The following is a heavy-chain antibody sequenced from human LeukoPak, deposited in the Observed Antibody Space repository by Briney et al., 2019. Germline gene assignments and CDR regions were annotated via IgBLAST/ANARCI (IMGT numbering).Heavy chain of an antibody. CDR2: INSDGSST. CDR1: GFTFSSYW. V-gene: IGHV3-74*01. D-gene: IGHD1-26*01. Sequence: PGRSLRLSCAASGFTFSSYWMHWVRQAPGKGLVWVSRINSDGSSTSYADSVKGRFTISRDNAKNTLYLQMNSLRAEDTAVYYCARPRYSGSYFDYWGQGTLVTVSS. CDR3: ARPRYSGSYFDY. J-gene: IGHJ4*02.